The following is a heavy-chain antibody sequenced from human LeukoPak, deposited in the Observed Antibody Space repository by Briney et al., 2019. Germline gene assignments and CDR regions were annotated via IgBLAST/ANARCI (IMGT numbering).Heavy chain of an antibody. D-gene: IGHD3-16*02. CDR1: GYTFTSYG. V-gene: IGHV1-18*01. CDR3: ARESRYHEGY. J-gene: IGHJ4*02. CDR2: ISVYNGKT. Sequence: SVKVSCKASGYTFTSYGISWVRQAPGQGLEWMGWISVYNGKTNSAQKFQSRDTMTTDTSTSTPYMELRSLRSHDTAVYYCARESRYHEGYCGQGTEVTVSS.